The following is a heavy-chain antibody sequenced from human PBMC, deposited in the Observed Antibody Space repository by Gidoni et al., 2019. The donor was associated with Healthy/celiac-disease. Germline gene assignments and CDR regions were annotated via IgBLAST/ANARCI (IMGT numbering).Heavy chain of an antibody. Sequence: EVQLLESGGGLVQHGGSLRLSCAASGFTFSSYAMSWVRQAPGKGLEWVSAISGSGGSTYYADSVKGRFTISRDNSKNTLYLQMNSLRAEDTAVYYCAKGTGGMVYAIPFDYWGQGTLVTVSS. CDR2: ISGSGGST. CDR1: GFTFSSYA. CDR3: AKGTGGMVYAIPFDY. J-gene: IGHJ4*02. V-gene: IGHV3-23*01. D-gene: IGHD2-8*01.